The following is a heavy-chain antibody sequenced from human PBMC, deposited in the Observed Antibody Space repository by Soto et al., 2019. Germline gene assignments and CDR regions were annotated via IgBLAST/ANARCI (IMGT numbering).Heavy chain of an antibody. J-gene: IGHJ4*02. V-gene: IGHV4-30-4*01. CDR1: GGSVTSDEDY. Sequence: SETLSLTCTVSGGSVTSDEDYWTWIRQSPGKGLEWIGYISNSGSTGYNPSLKTRLSMSVDRSKNQFTLRLTSVTAADTAVYFCATESGSTYGYFDHWGQGTQVTSPQ. CDR3: ATESGSTYGYFDH. D-gene: IGHD5-18*01. CDR2: ISNSGST.